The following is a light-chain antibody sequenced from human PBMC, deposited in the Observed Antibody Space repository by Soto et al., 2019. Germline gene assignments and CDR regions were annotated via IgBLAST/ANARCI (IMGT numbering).Light chain of an antibody. Sequence: QSALTQPASVSGSPGQSITTSCTGTSSDVGGYNYVSWYQQHPGRAPKLMMYDVSNRPSGVSDRFSGSKSGNTASLTISGLQAEDEADHYCSSYTRSDTVLFGGGTKLTVL. CDR2: DVS. CDR1: SSDVGGYNY. J-gene: IGLJ2*01. CDR3: SSYTRSDTVL. V-gene: IGLV2-14*03.